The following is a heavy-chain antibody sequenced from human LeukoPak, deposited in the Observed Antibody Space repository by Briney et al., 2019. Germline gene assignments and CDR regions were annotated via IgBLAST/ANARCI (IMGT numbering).Heavy chain of an antibody. J-gene: IGHJ3*02. D-gene: IGHD2-15*01. V-gene: IGHV5-51*01. CDR3: ARHRIPGSHDAFDI. Sequence: GESLKISCKGSGYTFNSHWTAWVRQMSGKGLEWMGIIYPGDSDTKYSPSFQGQVTISADKSITTAYLQWSSLKASDTAMYYCARHRIPGSHDAFDIWGQGTLVTVSS. CDR2: IYPGDSDT. CDR1: GYTFNSHW.